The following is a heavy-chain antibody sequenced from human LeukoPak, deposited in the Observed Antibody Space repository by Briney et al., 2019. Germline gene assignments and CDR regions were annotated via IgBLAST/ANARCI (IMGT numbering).Heavy chain of an antibody. V-gene: IGHV1-18*01. D-gene: IGHD5-12*01. CDR1: GYTFTSYD. CDR3: ATDTSGYDPWDY. J-gene: IGHJ4*02. CDR2: INPNSGGT. Sequence: ASVKVSCKASGYTFTSYDINWVRQATGQGLEWMGWINPNSGGTNYAQKVQGRVTMTTDTSTSTAYMELRSLRSDDTAVYYCATDTSGYDPWDYWGQGTLVTVSS.